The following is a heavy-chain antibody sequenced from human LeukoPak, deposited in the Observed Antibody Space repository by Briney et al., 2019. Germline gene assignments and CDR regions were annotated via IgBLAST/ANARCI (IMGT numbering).Heavy chain of an antibody. CDR3: VTYYYGSSAPKRNY. V-gene: IGHV4-34*01. J-gene: IGHJ4*02. D-gene: IGHD3-22*01. CDR2: ISHSGST. CDR1: GGSFNDYF. Sequence: PSETLSLTCAVYGGSFNDYFWSWIRQPPGKGLEWIGEISHSGSTTYNPSLRSRVTISGDTSKKQFSLKLSSVTAADTAVYYCVTYYYGSSAPKRNYWGQGILVIVSS.